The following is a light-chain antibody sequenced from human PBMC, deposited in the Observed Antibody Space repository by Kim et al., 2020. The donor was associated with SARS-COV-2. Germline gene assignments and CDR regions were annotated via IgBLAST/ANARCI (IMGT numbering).Light chain of an antibody. CDR1: QGIGSW. CDR2: GAP. CDR3: QQYYSYPIT. J-gene: IGKJ5*01. Sequence: ASVGDTVTLTCRASQGIGSWLAWYQQKPEQAPKSLIYGAPSLQSGVPSRFSGSGSGTDFTLTISSLQPEDFAVYYCQQYYSYPITFGQGTRLEIK. V-gene: IGKV1D-16*01.